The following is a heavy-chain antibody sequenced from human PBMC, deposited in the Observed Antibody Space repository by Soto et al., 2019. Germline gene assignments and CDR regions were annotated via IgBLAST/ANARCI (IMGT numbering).Heavy chain of an antibody. J-gene: IGHJ4*02. D-gene: IGHD6-19*01. CDR2: ISGSGSGT. V-gene: IGHV3-23*01. CDR3: AKDAAGRGSDY. Sequence: GGSLSLSCAASGFTFSAYAMSWVRRAPGKGLEWVSAISGSGSGTYYADSVKGRFTIARDNSKNTLYLQMNSLRAEDTAVYFCAKDAAGRGSDYWGQGTLVTVSS. CDR1: GFTFSAYA.